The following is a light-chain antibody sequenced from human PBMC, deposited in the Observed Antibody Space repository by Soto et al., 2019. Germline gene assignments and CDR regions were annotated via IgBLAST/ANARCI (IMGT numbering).Light chain of an antibody. CDR2: GTS. CDR3: QQYGSSLFT. Sequence: EIVLTQSPGTLSLSPGERATLPCRASQSVSRKYLAWDQQKPGQAPRGLIYGTSIRSSGVQERFSGGGSGTDVTLTITRLEPEDFAVYYCQQYGSSLFTFGPGTKVDFK. V-gene: IGKV3-20*01. CDR1: QSVSRKY. J-gene: IGKJ3*01.